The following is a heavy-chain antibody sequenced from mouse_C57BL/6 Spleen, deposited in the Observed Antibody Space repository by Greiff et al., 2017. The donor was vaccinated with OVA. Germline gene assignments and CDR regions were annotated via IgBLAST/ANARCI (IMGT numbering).Heavy chain of an antibody. CDR1: GFTFSDYG. V-gene: IGHV5-17*01. Sequence: EVHLVESGGGLVKPGGSLKLSCAASGFTFSDYGMHWVRQAPEKGLEWVAYISSGSSTIYYADTVKGRFTISRDNAKNTLFLQMTSLRSEDTAMYYCASDDGYYEAYWGQGTLVTVSA. J-gene: IGHJ3*01. CDR2: ISSGSSTI. D-gene: IGHD2-3*01. CDR3: ASDDGYYEAY.